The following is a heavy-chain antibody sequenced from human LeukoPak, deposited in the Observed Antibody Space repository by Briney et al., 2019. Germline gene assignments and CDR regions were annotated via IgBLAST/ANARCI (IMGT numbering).Heavy chain of an antibody. CDR1: GGTFSSYA. CDR2: IIPIFSTA. V-gene: IGHV1-69*13. CDR3: SRDPYCSSTSCYTLFDP. Sequence: ASVKVSCKASGGTFSSYAISWVRQAPGQGLEWMGGIIPIFSTANYAQKFQGRVTITADESTSTAYMELSSLRSEDTAVYYCSRDPYCSSTSCYTLFDPWGQGTLVTVSS. D-gene: IGHD2-2*02. J-gene: IGHJ5*02.